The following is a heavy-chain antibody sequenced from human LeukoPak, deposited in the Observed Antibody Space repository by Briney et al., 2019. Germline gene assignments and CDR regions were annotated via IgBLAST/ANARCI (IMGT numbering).Heavy chain of an antibody. CDR3: ARAGRGLRLGELSFENY. V-gene: IGHV1-18*01. D-gene: IGHD3-16*02. Sequence: ASVKVSCKASGYTFTSYGISWVRQAPGQGLEWMGWISAYNGNTNYVQKLQGRVTMTTDTSTSTAYMELRSLRSDDTAVYYCARAGRGLRLGELSFENYWGQGTLVTVSS. CDR2: ISAYNGNT. J-gene: IGHJ4*02. CDR1: GYTFTSYG.